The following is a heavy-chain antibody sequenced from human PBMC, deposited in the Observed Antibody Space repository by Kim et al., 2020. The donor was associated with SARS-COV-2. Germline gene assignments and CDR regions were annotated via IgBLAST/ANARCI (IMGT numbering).Heavy chain of an antibody. CDR3: AKAYGSGSYPFFDY. J-gene: IGHJ4*02. Sequence: AEPMKGRFTISRDNAKNSLYLQMNSLRADDTALYYCAKAYGSGSYPFFDYWGQGTLVTVSS. D-gene: IGHD3-10*01. V-gene: IGHV3-9*01.